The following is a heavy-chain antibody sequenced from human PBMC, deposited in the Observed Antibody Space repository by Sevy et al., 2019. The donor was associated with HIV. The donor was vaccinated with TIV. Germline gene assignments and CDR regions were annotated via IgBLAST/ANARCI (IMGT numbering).Heavy chain of an antibody. CDR1: GFTFSSYG. J-gene: IGHJ4*02. D-gene: IGHD3-10*01. CDR2: IWYDGSNK. Sequence: GGSLRLSCAASGFTFSSYGMHWVRQGPGKGLEWVAVIWYDGSNKYYADSVKGRFTISRDNSKNTLYLQMNSLRAEDTAVYYCARDKLPPVMVTMVRGALSYYFDYWGQGTLVTVSS. CDR3: ARDKLPPVMVTMVRGALSYYFDY. V-gene: IGHV3-33*01.